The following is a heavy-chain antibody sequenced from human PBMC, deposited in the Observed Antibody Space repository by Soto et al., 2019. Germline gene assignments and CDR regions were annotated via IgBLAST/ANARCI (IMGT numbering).Heavy chain of an antibody. Sequence: GGSLRLSCAASGFTFSSYAMSWVRQAPGKGLEWVSAISGSGGSTYYADSVKGRFIISRDNSKNTLYLQMNSLRAEDTAVYYCAKAGYDFWSGYPAFDYWGQGTLVTVSS. CDR3: AKAGYDFWSGYPAFDY. CDR2: ISGSGGST. D-gene: IGHD3-3*01. J-gene: IGHJ4*02. CDR1: GFTFSSYA. V-gene: IGHV3-23*01.